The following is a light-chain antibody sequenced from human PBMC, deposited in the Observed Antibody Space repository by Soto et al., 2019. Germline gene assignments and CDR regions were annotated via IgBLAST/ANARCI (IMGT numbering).Light chain of an antibody. Sequence: QSVLTQPASVSGSPGQSITISCTGTSSDVGRYNLVSLYQQHPGKAPKVMIYEGSKRPSGVSNRFSGSKSGNTASLTTSGPQAEDEAHYHCCSHADSSIFHVVFGGGTKLTVL. J-gene: IGLJ2*01. CDR1: SSDVGRYNL. CDR2: EGS. V-gene: IGLV2-23*03. CDR3: CSHADSSIFHVV.